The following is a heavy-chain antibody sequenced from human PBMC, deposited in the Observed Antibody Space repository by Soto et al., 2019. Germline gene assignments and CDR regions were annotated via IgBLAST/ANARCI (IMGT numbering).Heavy chain of an antibody. D-gene: IGHD3-22*01. CDR1: GGTFSSYA. Sequence: SVKVSCKASGGTFSSYAISWVRQAPGQGLEWMGGIIPIFGTANYAQKFQGRVTITADESTSTAYMELSSLRSEDTAVYYCARALAYYDSSGENWFDPWGQGTLVTVSS. V-gene: IGHV1-69*13. CDR2: IIPIFGTA. J-gene: IGHJ5*02. CDR3: ARALAYYDSSGENWFDP.